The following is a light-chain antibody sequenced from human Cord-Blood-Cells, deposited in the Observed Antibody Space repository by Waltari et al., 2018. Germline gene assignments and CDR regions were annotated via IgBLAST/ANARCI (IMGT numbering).Light chain of an antibody. CDR2: GAS. CDR1: QGVSSN. CDR3: QQYNNWPLT. V-gene: IGKV3D-15*01. J-gene: IGKJ4*01. Sequence: EIVMTQSPATLSVSPGERATLSGRASQGVSSNLAWYQQQPGQAPRLLIYGASTRATGIPARFSGSVSGTEFTLTISSLQSEDFAVYYCQQYNNWPLTFGGGTKVEIK.